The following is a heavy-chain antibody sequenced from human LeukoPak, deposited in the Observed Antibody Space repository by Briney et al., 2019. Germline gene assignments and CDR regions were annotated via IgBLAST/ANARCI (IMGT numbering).Heavy chain of an antibody. CDR3: ARDPGSGRKDAFDI. D-gene: IGHD3-10*01. J-gene: IGHJ3*02. CDR2: IYYSGST. Sequence: PSQTLSLTCTVSGGSISSGGYYWSWIRQHPGKGLEWIGYIYYSGSTYYNPSLKSRVTISVDTSKNQFSLKLSSVTAADTAVYYCARDPGSGRKDAFDIWGQGTMVTVSS. V-gene: IGHV4-31*03. CDR1: GGSISSGGYY.